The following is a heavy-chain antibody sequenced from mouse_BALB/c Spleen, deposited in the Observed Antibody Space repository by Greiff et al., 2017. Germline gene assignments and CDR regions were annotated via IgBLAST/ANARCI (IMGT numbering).Heavy chain of an antibody. CDR2: IWGDGST. CDR3: ARAYYRYGNAMDY. V-gene: IGHV2-6-7*01. Sequence: VHLVESGPGLVAPSQSLSITCTVSGFSLTGYGVNWVRQPPGKGLEWLGMIWGDGSTDYNSALKSRLSISKDNSKSQVFLKMNSLQTDDTARYYCARAYYRYGNAMDYWGQGTSVTVSS. CDR1: GFSLTGYG. D-gene: IGHD2-14*01. J-gene: IGHJ4*01.